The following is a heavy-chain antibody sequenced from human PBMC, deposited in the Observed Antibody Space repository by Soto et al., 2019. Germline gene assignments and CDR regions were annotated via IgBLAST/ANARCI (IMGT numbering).Heavy chain of an antibody. D-gene: IGHD3-16*01. J-gene: IGHJ5*02. CDR1: GGSISSYY. CDR2: IYYSGST. Sequence: SSETLSLTCTVSGGSISSYYWSWIRQPPGKGLEWIGYIYYSGSTNYNPSLKSRVTISVDTSKNQFSLKLSSVTAADTAVYYCARTFFGGGICLDPWGKGTLVPVS. CDR3: ARTFFGGGICLDP. V-gene: IGHV4-59*01.